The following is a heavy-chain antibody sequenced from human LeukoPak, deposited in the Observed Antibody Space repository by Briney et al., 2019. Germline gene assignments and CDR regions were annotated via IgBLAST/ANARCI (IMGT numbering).Heavy chain of an antibody. J-gene: IGHJ5*02. V-gene: IGHV4-39*01. Sequence: SQILFLNCTVAGCSISSSSCYWNQMRKPPVKRLEWIATIYYTGSTNYSPSLKTRVTISLDTSRNQFSLRLTSVTAADTAVYYCAKSGHSYYYTPGDFSWGQGTLVTVSS. CDR1: GCSISSSSCY. D-gene: IGHD3-22*01. CDR3: AKSGHSYYYTPGDFS. CDR2: IYYTGST.